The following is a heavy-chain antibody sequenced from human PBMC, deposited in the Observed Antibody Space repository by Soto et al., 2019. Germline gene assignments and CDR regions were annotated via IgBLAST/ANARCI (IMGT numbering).Heavy chain of an antibody. Sequence: QVQLVESGGGVVQPGRSLRLSCLASGFTFRNYAMFWVRQPPGKGLEWVAYIGHDGNLTLYADSVKGRFTISRDNSKNTVDLQMSRLRLDDTSSYYCARDGPMTISGRDDNWGQGTLVTVS. CDR3: ARDGPMTISGRDDN. J-gene: IGHJ4*02. V-gene: IGHV3-33*08. CDR2: IGHDGNLT. CDR1: GFTFRNYA. D-gene: IGHD3-3*01.